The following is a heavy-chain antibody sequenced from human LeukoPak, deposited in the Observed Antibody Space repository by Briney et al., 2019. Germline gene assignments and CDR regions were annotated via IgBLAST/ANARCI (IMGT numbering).Heavy chain of an antibody. D-gene: IGHD5-12*01. CDR2: IVPMFGTD. J-gene: IGHJ3*02. V-gene: IGHV1-69*13. CDR3: ARDLLSVDNYDALDI. CDR1: GYTFTRYG. Sequence: SVKVSCKASGYTFTRYGISWVRQAPGQGRAGMGGIVPMFGTDVYAQRLQGRVTVTANESTTTAYMELISLASEEPAMYYCARDLLSVDNYDALDIWGQGTMVTVSS.